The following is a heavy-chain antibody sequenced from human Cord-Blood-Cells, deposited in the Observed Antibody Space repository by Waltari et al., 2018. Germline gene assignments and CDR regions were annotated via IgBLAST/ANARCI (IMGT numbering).Heavy chain of an antibody. CDR1: GATFSSYA. Sequence: QVQLVQSGAAVKKTGSSVKVSCKASGATFSSYATSRVHQAPGQRLEWMGGITPIFGTANYAQKFQGRVTITADESTSTAYMELSSLRSEDTAVYYCARGQTIPDDAFDIWGHGTMVTVSS. V-gene: IGHV1-69*12. D-gene: IGHD3-10*01. CDR2: ITPIFGTA. CDR3: ARGQTIPDDAFDI. J-gene: IGHJ3*02.